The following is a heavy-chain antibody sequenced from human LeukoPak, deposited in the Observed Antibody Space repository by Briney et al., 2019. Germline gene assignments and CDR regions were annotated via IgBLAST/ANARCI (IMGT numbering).Heavy chain of an antibody. CDR3: ARVIAFRGYMDV. J-gene: IGHJ6*03. CDR2: ISSSSSYI. CDR1: GFTFSSYN. V-gene: IGHV3-21*01. Sequence: GGSLRLSCAASGFTFSSYNMNWVRQAPGKGREWVSFISSSSSYIYYADSVKGRFTISRDNDKNSLYLQMNSLRAEDTAVYYCARVIAFRGYMDVWGKGTTVTVSS. D-gene: IGHD3-16*02.